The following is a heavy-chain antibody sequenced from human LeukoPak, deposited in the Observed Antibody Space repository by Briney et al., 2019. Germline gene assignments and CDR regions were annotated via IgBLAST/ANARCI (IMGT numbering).Heavy chain of an antibody. Sequence: GSLRLSCAASGFTFSSYWMHWIRQAPGKGLVWVSRIHSDGSSTGYADSVKGRFTISGDNAKNTLYLQMNSLRAEDTAVYYCATGSGHAFDIWGQGTMVTVSS. CDR1: GFTFSSYW. V-gene: IGHV3-74*01. CDR2: IHSDGSST. J-gene: IGHJ3*02. D-gene: IGHD2-15*01. CDR3: ATGSGHAFDI.